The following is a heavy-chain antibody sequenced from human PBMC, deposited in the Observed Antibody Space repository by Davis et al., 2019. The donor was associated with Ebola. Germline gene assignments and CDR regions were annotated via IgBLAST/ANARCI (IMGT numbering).Heavy chain of an antibody. D-gene: IGHD2-21*01. CDR3: AKDLLWWSASDV. V-gene: IGHV3-7*03. J-gene: IGHJ6*02. Sequence: PGGSLRLSCAASGFTFSSYWMSWVRQAPGKGLEWVANIKVDGSEKNYVDSVKGRFTISRDDSKNTVYLQMNNLRAEDTAVYYCAKDLLWWSASDVWGQGTTVTVSS. CDR1: GFTFSSYW. CDR2: IKVDGSEK.